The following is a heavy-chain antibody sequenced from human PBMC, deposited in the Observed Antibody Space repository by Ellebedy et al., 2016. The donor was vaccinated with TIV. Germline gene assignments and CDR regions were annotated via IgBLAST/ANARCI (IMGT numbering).Heavy chain of an antibody. Sequence: GGSLRLXXAASGFTFGMYTMNWIRQAPGKGLEWISYIDSSGSRIFYADSVKGRFTISRDSAKNMLYLQMNSLRAEDTAVFYCVRDQMGSSYPFDYWGQGTLVTVSP. V-gene: IGHV3-48*04. D-gene: IGHD5-24*01. CDR2: IDSSGSRI. CDR1: GFTFGMYT. CDR3: VRDQMGSSYPFDY. J-gene: IGHJ4*02.